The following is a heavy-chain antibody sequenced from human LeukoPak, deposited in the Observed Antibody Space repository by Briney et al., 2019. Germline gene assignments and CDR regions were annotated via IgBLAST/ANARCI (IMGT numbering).Heavy chain of an antibody. CDR2: ISGSGGST. CDR1: GFVFRSYA. CDR3: AKDSSSSWYQKFDY. Sequence: PGGSLRLSCAASGFVFRSYAMSWVRQAPGKGLEWVSAISGSGGSTYYADSVKGRFTISRDNSKNTLYLQMNSLRAEDTAVYYCAKDSSSSWYQKFDYWGQGTLVTVSS. V-gene: IGHV3-23*01. J-gene: IGHJ4*02. D-gene: IGHD6-13*01.